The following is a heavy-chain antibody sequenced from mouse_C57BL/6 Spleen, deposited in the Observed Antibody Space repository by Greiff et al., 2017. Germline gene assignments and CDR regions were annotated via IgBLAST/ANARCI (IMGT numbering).Heavy chain of an antibody. CDR1: GFTFSSYA. J-gene: IGHJ3*01. Sequence: EVQGVESGEGLVKPGGSLKLSCAASGFTFSSYAMSWVRQTPEKRLEWVAYISSGGDYIYYADTVKGRFTISRDNARNTLYLQMSSLKSEDTAMYYCTRLKGSAPFAYWGQGTLVTVSA. D-gene: IGHD3-2*02. V-gene: IGHV5-9-1*02. CDR3: TRLKGSAPFAY. CDR2: ISSGGDYI.